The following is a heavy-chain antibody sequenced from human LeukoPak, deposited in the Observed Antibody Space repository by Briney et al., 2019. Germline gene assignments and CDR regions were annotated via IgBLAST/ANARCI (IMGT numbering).Heavy chain of an antibody. CDR3: ARGEPISYGDYQNFDY. CDR1: GFTFSSYS. CDR2: ISSSSYI. Sequence: GGSLRLSCAASGFTFSSYSMNWVRQAPGKGLEWVSSISSSSYIYYADSVKGQFTISRDNAKNSLYLQMNSLRAEDTAVYYCARGEPISYGDYQNFDYWGQGTLVTVSS. J-gene: IGHJ4*02. D-gene: IGHD4-17*01. V-gene: IGHV3-21*01.